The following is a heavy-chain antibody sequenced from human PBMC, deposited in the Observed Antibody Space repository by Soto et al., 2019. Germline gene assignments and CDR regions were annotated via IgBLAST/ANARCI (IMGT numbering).Heavy chain of an antibody. CDR3: ARVTGMTTVTTVWFDP. V-gene: IGHV1-18*04. Sequence: GASVKVSCKASGYTFTSYGISWVRQAPGQGLEWMGWISAYNGNTNYAQKLQGRVTMTTDTSTSTAYMELRSLRSDDTAVYYCARVTGMTTVTTVWFDPWGQGTLVTVS. D-gene: IGHD4-17*01. CDR2: ISAYNGNT. J-gene: IGHJ5*02. CDR1: GYTFTSYG.